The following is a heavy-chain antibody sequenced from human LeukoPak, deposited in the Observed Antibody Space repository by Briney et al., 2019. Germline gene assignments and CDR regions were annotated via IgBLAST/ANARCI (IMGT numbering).Heavy chain of an antibody. CDR1: GGTFNSYA. D-gene: IGHD3-3*01. J-gene: IGHJ3*02. Sequence: ASVKVSCKASGGTFNSYAISWVRQAPGQGLEWMGGIIPIFGTANHAQKFQGRVTITTDESTSTAYMELSSLRSEDTAVYYCARDGSGAFDIWGQGTMVTVSS. CDR2: IIPIFGTA. V-gene: IGHV1-69*05. CDR3: ARDGSGAFDI.